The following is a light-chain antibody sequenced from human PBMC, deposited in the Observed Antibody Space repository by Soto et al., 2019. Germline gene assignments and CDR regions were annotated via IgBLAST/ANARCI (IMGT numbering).Light chain of an antibody. V-gene: IGKV1-39*01. CDR2: SAS. CDR1: QSISSH. CDR3: QQRYSTPFT. J-gene: IGKJ3*01. Sequence: DIQMTQSPSSLSPSVGDRVTITCRASQSISSHLNWYQQKPGKAPKLLIYSASSLQSGVPSRFSGSGSGTDFTLTISSLQLEDFATYYCQQRYSTPFTFGPGTKVDIK.